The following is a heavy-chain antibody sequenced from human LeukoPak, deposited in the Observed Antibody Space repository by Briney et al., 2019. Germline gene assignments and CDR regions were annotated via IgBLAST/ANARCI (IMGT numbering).Heavy chain of an antibody. D-gene: IGHD1-14*01. V-gene: IGHV3-7*01. J-gene: IGHJ4*02. CDR1: GFLFSRYW. CDR3: ARDSFETDIDY. CDR2: IKEDGSEK. Sequence: GGSLRLSCAASGFLFSRYWMSWVRQAPGKGLEWVANIKEDGSEKYYVESMKGRLTISRDNVKNSLYLQINSLRAEDTAVYYCARDSFETDIDYWGQGTLVTVSS.